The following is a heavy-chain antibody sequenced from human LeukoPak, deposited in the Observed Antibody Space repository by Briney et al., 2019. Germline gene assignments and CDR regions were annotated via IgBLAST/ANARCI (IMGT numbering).Heavy chain of an antibody. D-gene: IGHD3-22*01. V-gene: IGHV1-69*04. CDR2: IIPILGIA. CDR3: ARGEDYYDSSGYAAFDY. J-gene: IGHJ4*02. CDR1: GGTFSSYA. Sequence: GASVKVCCKASGGTFSSYAISWVRQAPGQGLEWMGRIIPILGIANYAQKFQGRVTITADKSTSTAYMELSSLRSEDTAVYYCARGEDYYDSSGYAAFDYWGQGTLVTVSS.